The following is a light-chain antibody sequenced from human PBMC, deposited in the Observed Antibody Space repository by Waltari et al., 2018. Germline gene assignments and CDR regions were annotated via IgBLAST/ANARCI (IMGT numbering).Light chain of an antibody. CDR2: TNS. V-gene: IGLV1-47*01. CDR1: SSNIGSNY. CDR3: AAWDDRLTVVV. Sequence: QSVLTQPPSASGPPGQRVTISCSGSSSNIGSNYVYWYQQLPGTAPKLLIYTNSARPSVVPDRFSGSKSGTSASLAISGLRSEDEGDYFCAAWDDRLTVVVFGGGTKLTVL. J-gene: IGLJ2*01.